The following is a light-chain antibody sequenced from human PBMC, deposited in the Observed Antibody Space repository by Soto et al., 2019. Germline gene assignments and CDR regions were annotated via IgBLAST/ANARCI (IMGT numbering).Light chain of an antibody. Sequence: IVLTQSPGTLSVSPGERATLSCRASQSVSSSYLAWYQQKPGQAPRLLIYGASSRATGIPDRFSGSGSGTDFTLTISRLEPVDFAVYYCQQYGSSRLTFGGGTKVEIK. J-gene: IGKJ4*01. CDR3: QQYGSSRLT. CDR1: QSVSSSY. CDR2: GAS. V-gene: IGKV3-20*01.